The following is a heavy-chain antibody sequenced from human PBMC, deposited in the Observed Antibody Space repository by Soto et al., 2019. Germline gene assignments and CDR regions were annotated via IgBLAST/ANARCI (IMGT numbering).Heavy chain of an antibody. Sequence: QVQLVQSGAEVKKPGASLKVSCKASGYTFTNYGFSWVRQAPGQGLQRMGWIGAYNGNTNYAQKLQGRVPTTTDTSTSTAYMELMSLRSDDTAVYYCARDDSSSWGKADYWGQGTLVTVSS. V-gene: IGHV1-18*04. D-gene: IGHD6-13*01. CDR1: GYTFTNYG. CDR2: IGAYNGNT. CDR3: ARDDSSSWGKADY. J-gene: IGHJ4*02.